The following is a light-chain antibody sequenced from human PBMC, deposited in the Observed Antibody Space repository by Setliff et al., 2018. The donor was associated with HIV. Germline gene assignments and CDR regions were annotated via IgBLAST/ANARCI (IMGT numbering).Light chain of an antibody. J-gene: IGLJ3*02. CDR1: YSDVGSYNR. CDR2: EDN. V-gene: IGLV2-23*01. CDR3: CSYAGVSTMV. Sequence: QSALAQPASVSGSPGQSITISCTGTYSDVGSYNRVSWYQHHPGKAPKVMIYEDNKRPSGVSNRFSGSKSGNTASLTISGLQAEDEADYYCCSYAGVSTMVFGGGTK.